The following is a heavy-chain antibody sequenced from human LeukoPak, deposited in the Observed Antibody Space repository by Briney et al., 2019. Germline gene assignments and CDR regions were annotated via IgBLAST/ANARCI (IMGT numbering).Heavy chain of an antibody. Sequence: PGGSLRLSCAASGFTFSSYAMSWVRQAPGKGLEWVSAISGSGGSTYYADSVKGRFTISRDNSKNTLYLQMNSLRAEDTAVYYCAKSLGYCSGGSCYSDYWGQGTLVTVSS. CDR2: ISGSGGST. D-gene: IGHD2-15*01. V-gene: IGHV3-23*01. CDR1: GFTFSSYA. CDR3: AKSLGYCSGGSCYSDY. J-gene: IGHJ4*02.